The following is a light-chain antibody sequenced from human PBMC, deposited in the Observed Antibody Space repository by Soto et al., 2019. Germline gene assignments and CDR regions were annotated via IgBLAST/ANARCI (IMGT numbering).Light chain of an antibody. Sequence: QSVLAQPRSVSGSPGQSVTLSCTGTSSDGGGYDFVSWYQQYPGKAPKLIIFDVTERTSGVPDRFSGSKSGNSASLTISGLQAEDEADYYCSSYAGSYILGVFGGGTKLTVL. CDR2: DVT. CDR3: SSYAGSYILGV. J-gene: IGLJ3*02. CDR1: SSDGGGYDF. V-gene: IGLV2-11*01.